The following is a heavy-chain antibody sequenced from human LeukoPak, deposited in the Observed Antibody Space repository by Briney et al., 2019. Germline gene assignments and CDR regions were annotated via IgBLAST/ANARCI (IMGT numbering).Heavy chain of an antibody. D-gene: IGHD1-26*01. CDR1: GYTFISYG. CDR3: AREGGVGPTAPPDYYSYQMDV. V-gene: IGHV1-18*01. CDR2: ISPYTSKT. Sequence: ASVKVSCKASGYTFISYGITWVRQAPGQGLEWMGWISPYTSKTNYAQSLQGRVTMTTDTSTSTAYMELRSLRSDDTAVYYCAREGGVGPTAPPDYYSYQMDVWGKGTTVTVSS. J-gene: IGHJ6*03.